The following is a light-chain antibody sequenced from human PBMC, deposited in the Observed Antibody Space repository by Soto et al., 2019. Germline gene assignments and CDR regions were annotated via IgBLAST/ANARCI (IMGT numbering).Light chain of an antibody. J-gene: IGLJ1*01. CDR1: SSDVGGYNY. Sequence: QSVLTQPPSASGSPRQSVTISCTGTSSDVGGYNYVSWYQQHPGKAPKLMIYEVTKRPSGVPDRFSGSKYGNTASLTVSGLQAEDEADYFCSSFAGTIFYVFGTGTKVTVL. CDR2: EVT. V-gene: IGLV2-8*01. CDR3: SSFAGTIFYV.